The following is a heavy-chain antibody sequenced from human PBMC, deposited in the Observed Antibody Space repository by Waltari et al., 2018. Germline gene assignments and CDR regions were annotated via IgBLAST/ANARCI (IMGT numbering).Heavy chain of an antibody. J-gene: IGHJ4*02. V-gene: IGHV4-39*01. CDR1: GASISTGSYY. CDR2: IYYSGGT. CDR3: ASLSTTYYHPFDY. Sequence: QLQLQESGPGLVKPSETLSLTCTVSGASISTGSYYWGWIRQPPGKGLEWIGNIYYSGGTDYNPSLRSRVTISVDTSRYQFSLMLSSVTAADTAVYYCASLSTTYYHPFDYWGQGALVTVSS. D-gene: IGHD3-10*01.